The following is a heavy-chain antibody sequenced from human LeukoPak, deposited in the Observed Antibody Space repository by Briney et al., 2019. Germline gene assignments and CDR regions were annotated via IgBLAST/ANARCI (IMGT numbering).Heavy chain of an antibody. CDR3: AKASRHRYYFDY. CDR2: ISYDGSNK. CDR1: GFTFSSYG. V-gene: IGHV3-30*18. J-gene: IGHJ4*02. Sequence: GGSLRLSCAASGFTFSSYGMHWVRQAPGKGLEWVAVISYDGSNKYYADSVKGRFTISRDNSKNTLYLQMNSLRAEDTAVYYCAKASRHRYYFDYWGQGTLVTVSS.